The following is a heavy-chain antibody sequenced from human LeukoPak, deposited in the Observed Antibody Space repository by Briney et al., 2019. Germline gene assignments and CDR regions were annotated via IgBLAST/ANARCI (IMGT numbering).Heavy chain of an antibody. Sequence: SETLSLTCAVYGGSFSGYYWGWIRQPPGKGLEWIGEINHSGSTNYNPSLKSRVTISIDTSKNQFSLKLSSVTAADMAVYYCARGRGFGYCSSTSCYSFAFDIWGQGTMVTVSS. J-gene: IGHJ3*02. CDR3: ARGRGFGYCSSTSCYSFAFDI. V-gene: IGHV4-34*01. CDR2: INHSGST. CDR1: GGSFSGYY. D-gene: IGHD2-2*03.